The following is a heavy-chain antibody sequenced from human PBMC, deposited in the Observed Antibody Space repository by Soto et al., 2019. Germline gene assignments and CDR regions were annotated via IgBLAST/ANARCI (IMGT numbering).Heavy chain of an antibody. CDR1: GGSISSGGYY. Sequence: SETLSLTCTVSGGSISSGGYYWSWIRQHPGKGLEWIGYIYYSGSTYYNPSLKSRVTRSVGTSKNQFSLKLSSVTAADTAVYYCAREFESDFWTGYYPHTFDPWGQGTLVTVSS. D-gene: IGHD3-3*01. CDR2: IYYSGST. CDR3: AREFESDFWTGYYPHTFDP. V-gene: IGHV4-31*03. J-gene: IGHJ5*02.